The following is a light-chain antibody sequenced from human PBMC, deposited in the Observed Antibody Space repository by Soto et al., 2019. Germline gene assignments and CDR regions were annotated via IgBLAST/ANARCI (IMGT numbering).Light chain of an antibody. CDR3: QQYNNWPPMA. CDR2: GAS. Sequence: EIVRTQSPATLSVSPGERATLSCRASQSVSSNLPWYQQKPGQAPRLLIYGASTRATGIPARFSGSGSGTEFTLTISSLQSEDFAVYYCQQYNNWPPMAFGQGTKVEIK. V-gene: IGKV3-15*01. CDR1: QSVSSN. J-gene: IGKJ1*01.